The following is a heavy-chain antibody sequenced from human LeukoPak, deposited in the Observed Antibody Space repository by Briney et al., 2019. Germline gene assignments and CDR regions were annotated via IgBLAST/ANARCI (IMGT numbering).Heavy chain of an antibody. CDR2: IYYSGST. J-gene: IGHJ4*02. V-gene: IGHV4-61*01. CDR3: AGDYSSASYRFDC. CDR1: GGSISSYPISSYS. Sequence: SETLSLTCTVSGGSISSYPISSYSWSWIRQPPGRGLEWIGYIYYSGSTTYNPSLKSRLTISLDTSKNQFSLKLSSVTAADTAVYYCAGDYSSASYRFDCWGQGTLVSVSS. D-gene: IGHD3-10*01.